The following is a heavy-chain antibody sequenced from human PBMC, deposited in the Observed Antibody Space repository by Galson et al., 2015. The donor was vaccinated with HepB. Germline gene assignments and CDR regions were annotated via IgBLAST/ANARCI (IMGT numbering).Heavy chain of an antibody. D-gene: IGHD3-3*02. Sequence: SLRLSCAASGFIFRTYNMNWVRQAPGKGLEWVSYISSSSTYINYADSVKGRFTISRDNAKSSLYLQMNSLRVEDTAVYYCAREGRHFYWGQGTLVTVSS. CDR2: ISSSSTYI. CDR1: GFIFRTYN. V-gene: IGHV3-21*01. CDR3: AREGRHFY. J-gene: IGHJ4*02.